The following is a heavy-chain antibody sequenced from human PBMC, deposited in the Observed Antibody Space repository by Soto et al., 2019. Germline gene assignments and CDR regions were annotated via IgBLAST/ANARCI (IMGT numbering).Heavy chain of an antibody. J-gene: IGHJ4*02. V-gene: IGHV4-59*08. D-gene: IGHD2-15*01. Sequence: QVQVQESGPALVKPSETLALTCTVSGGSISSYYWSWIRQPPGKGLEWIGYIYYSGSTNYNPSLKSRVTISVDTSKNQFSLKLSSVTAADTAVYYCARRYGGTFDYWGKGTLVTVSS. CDR1: GGSISSYY. CDR2: IYYSGST. CDR3: ARRYGGTFDY.